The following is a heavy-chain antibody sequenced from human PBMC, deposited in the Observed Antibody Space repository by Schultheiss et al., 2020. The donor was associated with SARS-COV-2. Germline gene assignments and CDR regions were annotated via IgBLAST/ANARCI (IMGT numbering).Heavy chain of an antibody. D-gene: IGHD3-3*01. V-gene: IGHV4-4*02. J-gene: IGHJ5*02. CDR2: SYHSGST. CDR1: GGSISSSNW. CDR3: AAAVVNGDVWSGHSWFDP. Sequence: SETLSLTCAVSGGSISSSNWWSWVRQHPGKGLEWIGESYHSGSTNYNPSLKSRVTISVDKSKNQFSLKLSSVTAADSSVYYCAAAVVNGDVWSGHSWFDPWGQGTLVTVSS.